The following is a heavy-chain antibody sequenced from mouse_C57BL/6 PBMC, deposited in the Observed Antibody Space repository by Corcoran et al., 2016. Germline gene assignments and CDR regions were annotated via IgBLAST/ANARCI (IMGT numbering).Heavy chain of an antibody. CDR1: GYTFTDYY. CDR3: ARRSNYYGSSYLDY. CDR2: INPNNGGT. D-gene: IGHD1-1*01. J-gene: IGHJ2*01. Sequence: EVQLQQSGPELVKPGASVKISCKASGYTFTDYYMNWVKQSHGKSLEWIGDINPNNGGTSYNQKFKGKATLTVDKSSSTAYMELRSLTSEDSAVYYCARRSNYYGSSYLDYWGQGTTLTVSS. V-gene: IGHV1-26*01.